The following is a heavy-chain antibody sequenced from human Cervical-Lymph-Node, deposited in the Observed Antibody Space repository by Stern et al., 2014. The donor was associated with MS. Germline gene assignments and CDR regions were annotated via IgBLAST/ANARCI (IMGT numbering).Heavy chain of an antibody. CDR3: ARGLLGSENAFDI. Sequence: VQLVQSGAEVKKPGASVKVSCKASGYTFTSSGISWVRQAPGQGLEWMGCSCAYNGNTNYAQKLQVRVTSTTDTSTSTAYMELRSLRSDDTAVYYCARGLLGSENAFDIWGQGTMVTVSS. CDR1: GYTFTSSG. J-gene: IGHJ3*02. CDR2: SCAYNGNT. D-gene: IGHD2-15*01. V-gene: IGHV1-18*01.